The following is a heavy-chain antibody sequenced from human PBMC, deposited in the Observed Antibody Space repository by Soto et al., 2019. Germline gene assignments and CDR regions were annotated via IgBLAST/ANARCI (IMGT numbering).Heavy chain of an antibody. CDR2: INPNSGGT. J-gene: IGHJ6*02. V-gene: IGHV1-2*04. D-gene: IGHD5-12*01. CDR1: GYTFTGYY. CDR3: ARASGYSGYGGYYYYYYGMDV. Sequence: GASVKVSCKASGYTFTGYYMHGVLQSPLRWLDWMGCINPNSGGTNYAQKFQGWVTMTRDTSISTAYMELSRLRSDDTAVYYCARASGYSGYGGYYYYYYGMDVWGQGTTVTVSS.